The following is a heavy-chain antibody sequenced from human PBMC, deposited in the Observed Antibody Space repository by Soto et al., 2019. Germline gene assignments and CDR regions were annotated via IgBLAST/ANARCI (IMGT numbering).Heavy chain of an antibody. CDR3: ARDWASGYELPYYYYYGMDV. CDR2: IWYDGSNK. J-gene: IGHJ6*02. D-gene: IGHD5-12*01. V-gene: IGHV3-33*01. Sequence: PGGALRLSCSASGYTFSSYGMHWVRQAPGKGLEWVAVIWYDGSNKYYADSVKGRFTISRDNSKNTLYLQMNSLRAEDTAVYYWARDWASGYELPYYYYYGMDVWGQGTTVTV. CDR1: GYTFSSYG.